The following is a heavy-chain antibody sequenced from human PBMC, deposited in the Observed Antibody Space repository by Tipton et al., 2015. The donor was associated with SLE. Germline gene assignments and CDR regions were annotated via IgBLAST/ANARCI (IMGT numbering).Heavy chain of an antibody. D-gene: IGHD2-15*01. CDR1: GASISSYY. CDR2: VYTSGST. CDR3: AREDVGYCNGGSCPFYIDH. V-gene: IGHV4-4*08. Sequence: TLSLTCIVSGASISSYYFNWIRQPPGKDLEWIGYVYTSGSTNYNPSLKSRVTISVNTSKNHFSLKVNSVTAADTAVYFCAREDVGYCNGGSCPFYIDHWGQGTLVTVSS. J-gene: IGHJ4*02.